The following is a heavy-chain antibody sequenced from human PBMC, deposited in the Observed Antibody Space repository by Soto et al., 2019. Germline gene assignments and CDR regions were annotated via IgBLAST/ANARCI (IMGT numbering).Heavy chain of an antibody. D-gene: IGHD3-10*01. Sequence: QVQLVQSGAEVKNPGASVKVSCKASGYTFSNYGFSWVRQAPEQGLEWMGWIGPYTGVTNYAQKFQGRVTMTTDTSTSRAYMELRSLRSDDTAVYYCARDGDGPGRRYDCWGQGSLITVSS. J-gene: IGHJ4*02. CDR3: ARDGDGPGRRYDC. CDR2: IGPYTGVT. V-gene: IGHV1-18*01. CDR1: GYTFSNYG.